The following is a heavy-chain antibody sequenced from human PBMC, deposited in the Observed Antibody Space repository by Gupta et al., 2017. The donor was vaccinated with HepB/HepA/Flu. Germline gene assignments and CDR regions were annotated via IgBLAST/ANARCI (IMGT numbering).Heavy chain of an antibody. CDR1: GFTFSSYS. Sequence: EVQLVESGGGLVKPGGCLRLSCAASGFTFSSYSMHWVREAPGKGLEWVSSISSSSSYIYYADSVKGRFTISRDNAKNSLYLQMNSLRAEDTAVYYCARDMQQPWDTAMGLDYWGQGTVVTVSS. CDR2: ISSSSSYI. J-gene: IGHJ4*02. D-gene: IGHD5-18*01. V-gene: IGHV3-21*01. CDR3: ARDMQQPWDTAMGLDY.